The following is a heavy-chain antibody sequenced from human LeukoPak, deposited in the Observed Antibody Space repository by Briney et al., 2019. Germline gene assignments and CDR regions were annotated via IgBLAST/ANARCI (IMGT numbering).Heavy chain of an antibody. CDR1: GGSFSGFY. Sequence: PSETLSLTCAVYGGSFSGFYWSWIRQPPGKGLEWIGEINHSGSTNYNPSLKSRVTISVDTSKNQFSLKLSSVTAADTAVYYCARGHGSGSYNRTPFDYWGQGTLVTVSS. D-gene: IGHD3-10*01. CDR3: ARGHGSGSYNRTPFDY. V-gene: IGHV4-34*01. J-gene: IGHJ4*02. CDR2: INHSGST.